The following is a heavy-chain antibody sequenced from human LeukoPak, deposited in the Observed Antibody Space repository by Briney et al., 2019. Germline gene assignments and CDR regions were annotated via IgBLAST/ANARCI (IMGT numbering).Heavy chain of an antibody. V-gene: IGHV3-33*08. CDR1: GFTFSNYA. J-gene: IGHJ4*02. CDR2: IWSDGSYK. Sequence: PGRSLRLSCAASGFTFSNYAMHWVRQAPGKGLEWVAVIWSDGSYKYYADSVKGRFTISRDDSKNTLYLQMNSLRAEDTAVYYCARDFSLQLFDYWGQGTLVTVFS. D-gene: IGHD5-24*01. CDR3: ARDFSLQLFDY.